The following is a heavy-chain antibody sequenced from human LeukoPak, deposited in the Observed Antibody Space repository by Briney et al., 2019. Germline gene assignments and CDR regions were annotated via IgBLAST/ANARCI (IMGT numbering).Heavy chain of an antibody. Sequence: ASETLSLTCTVSGGSISSYYWSWIRQPPGKGLEWIGYIYYSGSTNYNPSLKSRVPISVDTSKNQFSLKLNSVTAADTAVSYCARATGYYDSSGYRMDVWGKGPTVTVSS. J-gene: IGHJ6*04. V-gene: IGHV4-59*01. D-gene: IGHD3-22*01. CDR1: GGSISSYY. CDR3: ARATGYYDSSGYRMDV. CDR2: IYYSGST.